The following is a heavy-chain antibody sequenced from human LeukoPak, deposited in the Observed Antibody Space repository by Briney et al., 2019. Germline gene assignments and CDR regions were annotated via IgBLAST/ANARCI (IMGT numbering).Heavy chain of an antibody. CDR2: MYLSGTT. CDR1: GDSINSLDL. Sequence: PSETLSLTCTVSGDSINSLDLWSWVRQPPGKGLEWIGEMYLSGTTHSNPSVKSRVTISIDKSKNQFFLDLSSVTAADTAVYYCAGLVGRYSSGLYYYYFDYWGQGTLVTVSS. V-gene: IGHV4-4*02. CDR3: AGLVGRYSSGLYYYYFDY. D-gene: IGHD3-22*01. J-gene: IGHJ4*02.